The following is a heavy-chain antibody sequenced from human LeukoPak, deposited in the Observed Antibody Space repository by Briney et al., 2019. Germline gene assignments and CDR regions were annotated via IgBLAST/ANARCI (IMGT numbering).Heavy chain of an antibody. CDR3: AGGYYMYYYYYYMDV. Sequence: GASVKVSCKXSGGTFSSYAISWVRQAPGQGLEWMGRIIPIFGTANYAQKFQGRVTITTDESTSTAYMELSSLRSEDTAVYYCAGGYYMYYYYYYMDVWGKGTTVTVSS. J-gene: IGHJ6*03. CDR1: GGTFSSYA. D-gene: IGHD3-22*01. CDR2: IIPIFGTA. V-gene: IGHV1-69*05.